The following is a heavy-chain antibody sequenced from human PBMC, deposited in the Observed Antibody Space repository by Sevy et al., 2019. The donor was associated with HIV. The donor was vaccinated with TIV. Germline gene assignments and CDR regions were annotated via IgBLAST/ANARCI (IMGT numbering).Heavy chain of an antibody. D-gene: IGHD3-10*01. CDR3: ARDAGTGGSYMGYYFGMDV. J-gene: IGHJ6*02. CDR2: VSWNGRSL. V-gene: IGHV3-9*03. Sequence: GGSLRLSCVTSGFTFDDHGMHWVREIPGKGLEWVSGVSWNGRSLGYADTVKGRFTISRDNAKKSVSLQMNSLRTEDMAMYYCARDAGTGGSYMGYYFGMDVWGQGITVTVSS. CDR1: GFTFDDHG.